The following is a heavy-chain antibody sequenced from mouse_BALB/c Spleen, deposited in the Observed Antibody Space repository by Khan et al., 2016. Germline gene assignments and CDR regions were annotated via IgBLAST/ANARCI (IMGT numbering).Heavy chain of an antibody. CDR1: GYTFTSYT. V-gene: IGHV1-4*01. J-gene: IGHJ3*01. CDR2: INPSSGYT. Sequence: QIQLVQSGAELARPGASVKMSCKASGYTFTSYTMHWVKQRPGQGLEWIGYINPSSGYTNYNQKFKDKATLTADKSSSTAYMQLSSLTSEDSAVYYCAAGYYGFAYWGQGTLVTVSA. D-gene: IGHD2-3*01. CDR3: AAGYYGFAY.